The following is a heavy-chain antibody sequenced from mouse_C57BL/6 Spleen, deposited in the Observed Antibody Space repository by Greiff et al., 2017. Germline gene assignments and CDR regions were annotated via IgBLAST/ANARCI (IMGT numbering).Heavy chain of an antibody. D-gene: IGHD2-4*01. J-gene: IGHJ1*03. CDR1: GYTFTSYW. CDR3: ASQFNYDGYFDV. V-gene: IGHV1-52*01. Sequence: QVQLQQPGAELVRPGSSVKLSCKASGYTFTSYWMPWVKQRPIQGLEWIGNIDPSDSETHYNQKFKDKATLTVDKSSSTAYMQLSSLTSEDSAVYYCASQFNYDGYFDVWGTGTTVTVSS. CDR2: IDPSDSET.